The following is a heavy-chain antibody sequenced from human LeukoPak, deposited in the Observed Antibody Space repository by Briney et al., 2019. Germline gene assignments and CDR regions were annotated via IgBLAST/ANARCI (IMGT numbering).Heavy chain of an antibody. CDR1: GYSFTSYW. Sequence: GESLKISCKGSGYSFTSYWIGWVRQMPGKGLEWMGIIYPSDSDIRYSPSFRGQITTSADKSISTAYLQRSSLKASDSAMYYCATLDTKNRYDSSGPFDYWGQGTLVTVSS. D-gene: IGHD3-22*01. CDR2: IYPSDSDI. V-gene: IGHV5-51*01. CDR3: ATLDTKNRYDSSGPFDY. J-gene: IGHJ4*02.